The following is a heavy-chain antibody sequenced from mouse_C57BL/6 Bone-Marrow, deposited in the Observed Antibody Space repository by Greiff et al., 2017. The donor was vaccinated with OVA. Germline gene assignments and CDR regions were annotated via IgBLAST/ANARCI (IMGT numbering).Heavy chain of an antibody. V-gene: IGHV8-8*01. CDR3: ARIVGDYGAWFAY. J-gene: IGHJ3*01. CDR2: IWWDDDK. D-gene: IGHD2-4*01. Sequence: LKESGPGILQPSQTLSLTCSFSGFSLSTFGMGVGWIRQPSGKGLEWLAHIWWDDDKYYNPALKSRLTISKDTSKKQVFLNIANVDTADTATYYCARIVGDYGAWFAYWGQGTLVTVSA. CDR1: GFSLSTFGMG.